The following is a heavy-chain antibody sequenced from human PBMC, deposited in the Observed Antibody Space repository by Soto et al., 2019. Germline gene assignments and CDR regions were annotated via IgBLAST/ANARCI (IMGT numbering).Heavy chain of an antibody. CDR3: AKGPGWEPFYGMDV. CDR2: ISGSGGST. J-gene: IGHJ6*02. D-gene: IGHD1-26*01. V-gene: IGHV3-23*01. CDR1: GFTFSSYA. Sequence: GGSLRLSCAASGFTFSSYAMSWVRQAPGKGLEWVSAISGSGGSTYYADSVKGRFTISRDNSKNTLYLQMNSLRAEDTAVYYCAKGPGWEPFYGMDVWGQGTTVTVSS.